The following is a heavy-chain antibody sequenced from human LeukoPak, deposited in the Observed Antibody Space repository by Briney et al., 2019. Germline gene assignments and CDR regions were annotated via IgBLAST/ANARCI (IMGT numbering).Heavy chain of an antibody. CDR3: AKDSYDSSGSRYDY. D-gene: IGHD3-22*01. V-gene: IGHV3-23*01. J-gene: IGHJ4*02. CDR1: GFTFSDYA. Sequence: GGSLRLSCAASGFTFSDYAISWVRKAQGKGLEWFSAISDRGDRTWDADSVKGRVTISRDNYKNTLFLQMNSLRAEDTAIYYCAKDSYDSSGSRYDYWGQGTLVTVSS. CDR2: ISDRGDRT.